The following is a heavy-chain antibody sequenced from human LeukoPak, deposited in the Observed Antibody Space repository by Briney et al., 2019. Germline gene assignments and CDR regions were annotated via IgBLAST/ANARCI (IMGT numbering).Heavy chain of an antibody. D-gene: IGHD2-2*01. CDR2: ISSSSSTI. Sequence: GGSLRLSCAASGFTFSSYEMNWVRQAPGKGLEWVSYISSSSSTIYYADSVKGRFTISRDNAKNSLYLQMNSLRAEDTAVYYCARYGLVVPAARWGQGTLVTVSS. V-gene: IGHV3-48*01. CDR1: GFTFSSYE. CDR3: ARYGLVVPAAR. J-gene: IGHJ4*02.